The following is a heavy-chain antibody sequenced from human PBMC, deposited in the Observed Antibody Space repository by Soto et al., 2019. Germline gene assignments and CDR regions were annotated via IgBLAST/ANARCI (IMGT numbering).Heavy chain of an antibody. CDR2: ISYDGSNK. J-gene: IGHJ6*02. CDR1: GFTFSSYG. D-gene: IGHD5-12*01. CDR3: AKVHSTWLQIPYYYYGMDV. V-gene: IGHV3-30*18. Sequence: GGSLRLSCAASGFTFSSYGMHWVRQAPGKGLEWVAVISYDGSNKYYADSVKGRFTISRDNSKNTLYLQMNSLRAEDTAVYYCAKVHSTWLQIPYYYYGMDVWGQGTTVTVSS.